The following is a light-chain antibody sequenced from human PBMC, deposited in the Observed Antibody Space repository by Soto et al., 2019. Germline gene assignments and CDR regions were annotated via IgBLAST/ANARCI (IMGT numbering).Light chain of an antibody. J-gene: IGKJ1*01. CDR1: QSISSY. CDR2: AAS. Sequence: DIQITQSPSSLSASVGDRVTIACRASQSISSYLNWYQQKPGKTPKVLIYAASSLQSGVPSRFSGRGSGTDFTLTISSLQPEDFATYYCQQSYSTPRTFGQGTKVEIK. CDR3: QQSYSTPRT. V-gene: IGKV1-39*01.